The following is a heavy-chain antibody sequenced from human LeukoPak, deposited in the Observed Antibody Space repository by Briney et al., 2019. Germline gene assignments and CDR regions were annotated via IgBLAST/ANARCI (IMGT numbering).Heavy chain of an antibody. D-gene: IGHD6-13*01. CDR3: ARDLPQQLVIGSLDY. V-gene: IGHV1-18*01. CDR2: ISAYNGNT. J-gene: IGHJ4*02. CDR1: GYTFTIYG. Sequence: ASVTVSCMPSGYTFTIYGISWVRQAPGQGLEWMGWISAYNGNTNYAQKLQGRVTMTTDTSTSTAYMELRSPRSDDTAVYYCARDLPQQLVIGSLDYWGQGTLVTVSS.